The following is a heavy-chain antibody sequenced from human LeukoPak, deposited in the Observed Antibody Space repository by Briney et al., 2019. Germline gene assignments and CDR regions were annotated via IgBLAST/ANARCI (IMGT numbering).Heavy chain of an antibody. CDR3: ARDVDTNY. D-gene: IGHD5-18*01. J-gene: IGHJ4*02. V-gene: IGHV3-7*03. CDR2: IKQDGSEK. Sequence: GGSLRLSCAASGFTFTSYWMTWVRQAPGKGLEGVANIKQDGSEKFYVGSVRGRFTISRDNGRNSVSLQMNSLRDEDTAVYYCARDVDTNYWGQGTLVTVSS. CDR1: GFTFTSYW.